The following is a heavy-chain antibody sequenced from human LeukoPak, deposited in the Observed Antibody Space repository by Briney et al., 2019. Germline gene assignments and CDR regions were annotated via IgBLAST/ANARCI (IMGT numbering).Heavy chain of an antibody. CDR2: ISSSSSYI. CDR1: GFTFSSYS. J-gene: IGHJ3*02. D-gene: IGHD1-26*01. Sequence: GGSLRLSCAASGFTFSSYSMNWVRQAPGKGLEWVSSISSSSSYIYYADSVKGRFTISRDNAKNSLYLHMNSLRAEDTAVYYCARDEVGAYDAFDIWGQGTMVTVSS. CDR3: ARDEVGAYDAFDI. V-gene: IGHV3-21*01.